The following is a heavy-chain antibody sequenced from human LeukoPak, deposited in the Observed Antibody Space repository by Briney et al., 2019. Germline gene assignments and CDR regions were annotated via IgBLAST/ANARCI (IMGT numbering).Heavy chain of an antibody. Sequence: SETLSLTCTISGDSTNTYFWSWIRQPPGKGLEWIGYIYYTGTTNYNPSLKSRVTISVDTSKNQFSLKVSSVTAADTGVYYCASKSTDHGELRLDYWGQGTLVTVSS. CDR3: ASKSTDHGELRLDY. J-gene: IGHJ4*02. V-gene: IGHV4-59*01. D-gene: IGHD4-17*01. CDR1: GDSTNTYF. CDR2: IYYTGTT.